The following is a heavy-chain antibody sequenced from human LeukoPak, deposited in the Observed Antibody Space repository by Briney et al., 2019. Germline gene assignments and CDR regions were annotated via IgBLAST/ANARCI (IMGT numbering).Heavy chain of an antibody. Sequence: GGSLRLSCAASAFSFRTSSMNWVRQAPGKGLEWISYISSDTSGIYYADSVRGRFTISRDNAKSSLYLQMDSLRAEDTAAYYCARENWDLVAIPMDVWGKGTTVTVSS. CDR3: ARENWDLVAIPMDV. CDR2: ISSDTSGI. D-gene: IGHD2-15*01. CDR1: AFSFRTSS. V-gene: IGHV3-48*01. J-gene: IGHJ6*04.